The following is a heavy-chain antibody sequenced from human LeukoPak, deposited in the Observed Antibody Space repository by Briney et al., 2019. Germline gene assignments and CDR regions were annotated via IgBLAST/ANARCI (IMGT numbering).Heavy chain of an antibody. V-gene: IGHV1-2*02. CDR3: ARDRGYQLLYPPLPRDC. Sequence: ASVKVSCKASGYTFTGYYMHWVRQAPGQGLEWMGWINPNSGGTNYAQKFQGRVTMTRDTSISTAYMELSRLRSDDTAVYYCARDRGYQLLYPPLPRDCWGQGTLVTVSS. CDR1: GYTFTGYY. CDR2: INPNSGGT. D-gene: IGHD2-2*02. J-gene: IGHJ4*02.